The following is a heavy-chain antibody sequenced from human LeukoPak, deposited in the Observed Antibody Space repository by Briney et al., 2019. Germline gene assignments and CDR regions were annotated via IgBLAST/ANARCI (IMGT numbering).Heavy chain of an antibody. Sequence: GGSLRLSCAASGFTFSSYAMHWVRQAPGKGLEWVAVISYDGSNKYYADSVKGRFTISRDNPKNTLYLQMNSLRAEDTAVYYCARDSCSSTSCYHGQLDYWGQGTLVTVSS. CDR3: ARDSCSSTSCYHGQLDY. J-gene: IGHJ4*02. V-gene: IGHV3-30*04. D-gene: IGHD2-2*01. CDR1: GFTFSSYA. CDR2: ISYDGSNK.